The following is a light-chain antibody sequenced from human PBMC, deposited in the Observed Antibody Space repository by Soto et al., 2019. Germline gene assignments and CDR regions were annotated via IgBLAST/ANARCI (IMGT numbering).Light chain of an antibody. CDR3: SSYAGSNNLV. CDR2: EVS. V-gene: IGLV2-8*01. J-gene: IGLJ2*01. Sequence: QSVLIQPPSASGSPGQSVTISCTGTSSDVGGHNYVSWYQQDPGKAPKLMIYEVSKRPSGVPDRFSGSKSGNTASLTVSGLQAADEADYYCSSYAGSNNLVFGGGTKLTVL. CDR1: SSDVGGHNY.